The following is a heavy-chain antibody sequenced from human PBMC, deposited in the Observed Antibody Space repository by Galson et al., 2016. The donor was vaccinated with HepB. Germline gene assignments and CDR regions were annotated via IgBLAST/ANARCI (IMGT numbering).Heavy chain of an antibody. CDR1: GFSFSTSG. CDR2: ITGSGGTT. V-gene: IGHV3-23*01. CDR3: GKHGGFDY. Sequence: SLRLSCAASGFSFSTSGMSWVRQTPGRGLEWVSGITGSGGTTHYADSVKGRFTISRDNSKNTLYLYMNSLRAGDTAVYCCGKHGGFDYWGQGALVTVSS. D-gene: IGHD3-16*01. J-gene: IGHJ4*02.